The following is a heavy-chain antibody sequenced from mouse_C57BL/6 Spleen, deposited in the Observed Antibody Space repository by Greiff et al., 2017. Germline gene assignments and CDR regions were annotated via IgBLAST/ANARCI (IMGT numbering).Heavy chain of an antibody. CDR1: GYTFTSYW. V-gene: IGHV1-50*01. Sequence: QVQLKQPGAELVKPGASVKLSCKASGYTFTSYWMQWVKQRPGQGLEWIGEIDPSDSYTNYNQKFKGKATLTVDTSSSTAYMQLSSLTSEDSAVYYCARPSYYYGSSSYFDYWGQGTTLTVSS. D-gene: IGHD1-1*01. CDR3: ARPSYYYGSSSYFDY. J-gene: IGHJ2*01. CDR2: IDPSDSYT.